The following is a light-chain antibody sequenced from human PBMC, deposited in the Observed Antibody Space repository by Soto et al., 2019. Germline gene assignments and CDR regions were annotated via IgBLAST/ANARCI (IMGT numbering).Light chain of an antibody. J-gene: IGKJ1*01. CDR2: QTS. CDR3: QQYDKWPRT. CDR1: QYINTR. V-gene: IGKV3D-15*03. Sequence: EIVLTQSPATLSSFPGDRVTLSCRASQYINTRLAWYQHRPGQAPRLLIYQTSLRAAGIPARFSGSGSGTEFTLTISNLQSEDFAVYHCQQYDKWPRTFGQGTKVDIK.